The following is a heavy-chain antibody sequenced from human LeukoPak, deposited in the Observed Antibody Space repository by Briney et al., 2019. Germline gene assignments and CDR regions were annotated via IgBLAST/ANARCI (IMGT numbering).Heavy chain of an antibody. CDR2: ISGSGGST. J-gene: IGHJ3*02. D-gene: IGHD2-15*01. V-gene: IGHV3-23*01. Sequence: PGGSLRLSCAASGFTFSRYAMSWVRQAPGKGLEWVSAISGSGGSTYYADSVKGRFTISRDNSKNTLYLQMNSLRAEDTAVYYCAKDHYDEWWEDAFDIWGQGTMVTVSS. CDR1: GFTFSRYA. CDR3: AKDHYDEWWEDAFDI.